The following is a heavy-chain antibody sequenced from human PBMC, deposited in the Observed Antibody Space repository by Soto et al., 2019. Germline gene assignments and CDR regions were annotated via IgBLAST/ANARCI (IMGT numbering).Heavy chain of an antibody. CDR1: GFTFSSYW. J-gene: IGHJ3*02. Sequence: PGGSLRLSCAASGFTFSSYWMSWVRQAPGKGLEWVANIKQDGSEKYYVDSVKGRFTISRDNAKNSLYLQMNSLRAEDTAVYYCARDGGVRGVKPPDAFDIWGQGTMVTVSS. CDR3: ARDGGVRGVKPPDAFDI. V-gene: IGHV3-7*01. CDR2: IKQDGSEK. D-gene: IGHD3-10*01.